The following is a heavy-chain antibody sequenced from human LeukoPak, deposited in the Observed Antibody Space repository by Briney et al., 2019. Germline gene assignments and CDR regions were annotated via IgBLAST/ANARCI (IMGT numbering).Heavy chain of an antibody. CDR2: INPNSGGT. D-gene: IGHD3-10*01. CDR1: GYTFTGYY. CDR3: ARGGAYYYYYYMDV. J-gene: IGHJ6*03. V-gene: IGHV1-2*02. Sequence: ASVKVSCKASGYTFTGYYMHWVRQAPGQGLEWMGWINPNSGGTNYAQKFQGKVTMTRDTSISTAYMELSRLRSDDTAVYYCARGGAYYYYYYMDVWGKETTVTISS.